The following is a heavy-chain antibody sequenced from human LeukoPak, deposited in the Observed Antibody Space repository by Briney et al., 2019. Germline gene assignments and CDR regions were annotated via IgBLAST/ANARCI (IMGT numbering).Heavy chain of an antibody. J-gene: IGHJ6*02. D-gene: IGHD6-19*01. CDR2: IYHSGST. Sequence: SETLSLTCTVSGGSISSYYWSWIRQPPGKGLEWIGEIYHSGSTNYNPSLKSRVTISVDKSKNQFSLKLSSVTAADTAVYYCARRQWLDYYYYYGMDVWGQGTTVTVSS. V-gene: IGHV4-59*12. CDR1: GGSISSYY. CDR3: ARRQWLDYYYYYGMDV.